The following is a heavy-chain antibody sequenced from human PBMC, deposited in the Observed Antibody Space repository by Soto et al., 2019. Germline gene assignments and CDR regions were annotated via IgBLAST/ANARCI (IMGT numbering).Heavy chain of an antibody. D-gene: IGHD6-19*01. CDR3: ARVSSDSSGWLGDYYYGMDV. J-gene: IGHJ6*02. CDR2: IYYSGST. V-gene: IGHV4-59*01. Sequence: SETLSLTCTVSGGSISSYYWSWLRQPPGKGLEWIGYIYYSGSTNYNPSLKSRVTISVDTSKNQFSLKLSSVTAADTAVYYCARVSSDSSGWLGDYYYGMDVWGQGTTVTVSS. CDR1: GGSISSYY.